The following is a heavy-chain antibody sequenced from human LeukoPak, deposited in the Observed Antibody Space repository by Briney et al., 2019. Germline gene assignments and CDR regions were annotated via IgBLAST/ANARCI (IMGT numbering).Heavy chain of an antibody. CDR3: ARGALSAAAAGTDAFDI. J-gene: IGHJ3*02. CDR2: INPNSGGT. Sequence: ASVKVSCKASGYTFTGYYMHWVRQAPGQGLEWMGWINPNSGGTNYAQKFQGWVTMTRDTSISTAYMELSRLRSDDTAVYYCARGALSAAAAGTDAFDIWGQGTMVTVSS. CDR1: GYTFTGYY. V-gene: IGHV1-2*04. D-gene: IGHD6-13*01.